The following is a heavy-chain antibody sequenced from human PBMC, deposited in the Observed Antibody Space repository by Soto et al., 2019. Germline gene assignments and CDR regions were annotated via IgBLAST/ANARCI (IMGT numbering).Heavy chain of an antibody. J-gene: IGHJ4*02. CDR1: GFTFSSYA. V-gene: IGHV3-30-3*01. D-gene: IGHD4-17*01. Sequence: PGGSLRLSCAASGFTFSSYAVHWVRQAPGKGMEWVAVISYDGSNKYYADSVKGRFTISRDNSKNTLYLQMNSLRAEDTAVYYCAREAYGDYVTYYFDYWGQGTLVTVSS. CDR3: AREAYGDYVTYYFDY. CDR2: ISYDGSNK.